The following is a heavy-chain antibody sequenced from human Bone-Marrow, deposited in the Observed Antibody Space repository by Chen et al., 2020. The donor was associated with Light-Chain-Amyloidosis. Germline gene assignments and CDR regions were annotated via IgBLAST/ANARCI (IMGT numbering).Heavy chain of an antibody. CDR3: ARGRSPLPAAYYYYMDV. CDR2: INHSGNT. Sequence: QVQLQQWGAGLLKPSETLSLTCAVYGGSFSGYYWSWIRQPPGKGLEWIGEINHSGNTNYNPSLKSRFTIVVDTSKNPFSLKLGSVIAADKAVYYGARGRSPLPAAYYYYMDVWGKGTTVTDSS. D-gene: IGHD2-15*01. CDR1: GGSFSGYY. J-gene: IGHJ6*03. V-gene: IGHV4-34*01.